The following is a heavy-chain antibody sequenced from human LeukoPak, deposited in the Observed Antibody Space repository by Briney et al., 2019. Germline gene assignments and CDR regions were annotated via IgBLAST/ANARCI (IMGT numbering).Heavy chain of an antibody. V-gene: IGHV4-34*01. CDR2: INHSGST. Sequence: SETLSLTCAVYGGSFSGYYWSWTRQPPGKGLEWIGEINHSGSTNYNPSLKSRVTISVDTSKNQFSLKLSSVTAADTAVYYCATGYYDSSGYPGCFDLWGRGTLVTVSS. J-gene: IGHJ2*01. D-gene: IGHD3-22*01. CDR3: ATGYYDSSGYPGCFDL. CDR1: GGSFSGYY.